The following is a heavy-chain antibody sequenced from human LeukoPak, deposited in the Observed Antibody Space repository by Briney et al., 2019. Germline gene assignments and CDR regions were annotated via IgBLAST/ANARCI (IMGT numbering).Heavy chain of an antibody. CDR1: GGSINGYY. V-gene: IGHV4-34*01. CDR2: INDSGST. Sequence: MSSETLSLTCTVSGGSINGYYWSWIRQSPGKGLEWMAEINDSGSTNFNPSLKSRLRISLDASKNQFSLTLSSVTAADTAVYYCARRVSYYYFYMDVWGNGTTVTVSS. CDR3: ARRVSYYYFYMDV. J-gene: IGHJ6*03.